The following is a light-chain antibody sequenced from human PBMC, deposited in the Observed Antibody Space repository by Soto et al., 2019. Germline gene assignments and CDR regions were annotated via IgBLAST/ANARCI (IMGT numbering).Light chain of an antibody. CDR2: WAS. CDR3: QQHHIPCLT. J-gene: IGKJ4*01. CDR1: QSVLSSSNNKNY. Sequence: DIVMTQSPDSLAVSLGERATINCKSSQSVLSSSNNKNYLAWYQQKAGQPPNLLLYWASTRESWVPDRFSGSGSWTDFTPTISGLKTEDVAGYSCQQHHIPCLTFGVGTKVQIK. V-gene: IGKV4-1*01.